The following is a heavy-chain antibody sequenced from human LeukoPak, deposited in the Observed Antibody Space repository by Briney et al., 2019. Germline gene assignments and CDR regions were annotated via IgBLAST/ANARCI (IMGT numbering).Heavy chain of an antibody. Sequence: SETLSLTCTVSGGSISSSSYYWGWIRQPPGKGLEWIGSIHYSGSTYYNPSLKSRVTISVDTSKNQFSLKLSSVTAADTAVYYCARCPGYSSGWYSGRLCYFDYWGQGTLVTVSS. CDR2: IHYSGST. J-gene: IGHJ4*02. D-gene: IGHD6-19*01. CDR3: ARCPGYSSGWYSGRLCYFDY. CDR1: GGSISSSSYY. V-gene: IGHV4-39*01.